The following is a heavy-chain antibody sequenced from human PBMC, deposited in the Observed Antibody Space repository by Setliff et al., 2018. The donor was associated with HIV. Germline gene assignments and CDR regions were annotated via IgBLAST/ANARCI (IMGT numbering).Heavy chain of an antibody. D-gene: IGHD6-19*01. J-gene: IGHJ1*01. CDR1: GFIFSNFW. V-gene: IGHV3-7*01. CDR3: AKDGSGWSQH. CDR2: IKKDGSEK. Sequence: GGSLRLSCAATGFIFSNFWMNWVRQAPGKGLEWVANIKKDGSEKNYVDSVKGRFTISRDNAKNSLYLQMSGLKIEDMAVYYCAKDGSGWSQHWGQGTRVTVSS.